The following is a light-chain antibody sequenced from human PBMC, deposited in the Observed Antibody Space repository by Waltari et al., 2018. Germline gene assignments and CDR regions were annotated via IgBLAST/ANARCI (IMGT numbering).Light chain of an antibody. CDR3: QHRSNWPLT. CDR2: DAS. CDR1: QSVSSY. J-gene: IGKJ4*01. V-gene: IGKV3-11*01. Sequence: EIVLTQSPATLSLSPGERATLSCRASQSVSSYLAWYQQKPGQARRLLIYDASNRATGIPARFSGSGSGTDFTLTISSREPEDFAVYYCQHRSNWPLTFGGGTKVEIK.